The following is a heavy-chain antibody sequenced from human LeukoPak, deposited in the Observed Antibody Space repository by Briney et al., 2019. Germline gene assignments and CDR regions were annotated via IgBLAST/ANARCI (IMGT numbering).Heavy chain of an antibody. CDR1: GFTFSSYS. CDR2: ISSSSSYI. D-gene: IGHD2-2*01. Sequence: GGSLRLSCAASGFTFSSYSMNWVRQAPGKGLERVSSISSSSSYIYYADSVKGRFTISRDNAKNSLYLQMNSLRAEDTAVYYCARGADIVVVPAAFRASGQQLVGDYWGQGTLVTVSS. J-gene: IGHJ4*02. V-gene: IGHV3-21*01. CDR3: ARGADIVVVPAAFRASGQQLVGDY.